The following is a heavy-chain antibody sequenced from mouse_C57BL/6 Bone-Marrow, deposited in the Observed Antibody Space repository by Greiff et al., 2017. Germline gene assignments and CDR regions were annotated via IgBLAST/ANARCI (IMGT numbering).Heavy chain of an antibody. Sequence: QVQLQQPGAELVKPGASVKMSCKASGYTFTSYWITWVKQRPGQGLEWIGDIYPGSGSTNYNEKFKSKATLTVDPSSSTAYMQLSSLTSEDSAVYYCARLTTVVATFDYWGQGTTLTVSS. CDR1: GYTFTSYW. V-gene: IGHV1-55*01. CDR2: IYPGSGST. J-gene: IGHJ2*01. CDR3: ARLTTVVATFDY. D-gene: IGHD1-1*01.